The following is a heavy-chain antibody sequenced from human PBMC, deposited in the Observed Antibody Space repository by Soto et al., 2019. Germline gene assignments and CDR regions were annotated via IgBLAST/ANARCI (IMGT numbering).Heavy chain of an antibody. CDR1: GGTFSSYA. CDR2: IIPIFGTA. J-gene: IGHJ4*02. D-gene: IGHD4-4*01. CDR3: ARGYYSNFSYYFDY. Sequence: QVQLVQSGAEVKKPGSSVKVSCKASGGTFSSYAISWVRQAPGQGLEWMGGIIPIFGTANYAQKFQGRVTITADESTSTAYMRLSSLRSEDTAVYYCARGYYSNFSYYFDYWGQGTLVTVSS. V-gene: IGHV1-69*01.